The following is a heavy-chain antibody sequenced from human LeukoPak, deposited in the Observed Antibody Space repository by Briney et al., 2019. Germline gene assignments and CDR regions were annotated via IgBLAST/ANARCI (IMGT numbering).Heavy chain of an antibody. CDR3: ARDLNPYSSSWYGY. CDR2: ISSSSSYI. Sequence: GGSLRLSCAASGFTFSSYSMNWVRQAPGKGLEWVSSISSSSSYIYYADSVKGRFTISRDNAKNSLYLQMNSLRAEDTAVYYCARDLNPYSSSWYGYWGQGTLVPVSS. CDR1: GFTFSSYS. V-gene: IGHV3-21*01. J-gene: IGHJ4*02. D-gene: IGHD6-13*01.